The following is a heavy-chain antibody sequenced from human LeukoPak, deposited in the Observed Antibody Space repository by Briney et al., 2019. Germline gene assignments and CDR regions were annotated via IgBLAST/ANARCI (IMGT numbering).Heavy chain of an antibody. CDR3: ASRHCSGGDCYFAGADPFDH. J-gene: IGHJ4*02. CDR1: GFTVSSTY. V-gene: IGHV3-53*01. CDR2: VYKDGKM. D-gene: IGHD2-21*01. Sequence: PGGSLRLSCAASGFTVSSTYMSWVRQSPGKGLERVSVVYKDGKMFYIDSVKGRFAISRDTSKNTVYLQMNNLRAEDTAVYYCASRHCSGGDCYFAGADPFDHWGQGTLVTVSS.